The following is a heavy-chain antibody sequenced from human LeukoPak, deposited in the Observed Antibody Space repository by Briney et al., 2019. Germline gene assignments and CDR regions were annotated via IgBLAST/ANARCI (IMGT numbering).Heavy chain of an antibody. V-gene: IGHV5-51*01. J-gene: IGHJ6*03. Sequence: KPGESLKISCKGSGYSFTSYWIGWVRQMPGKGLEWMGIIYPGDSDTRYSPSFQGQVTISADKSISTAYLQWSSLKASDTAMYYCARLYYGSGSYSWYDYYYMDVWGKGTTVTVSS. CDR2: IYPGDSDT. CDR3: ARLYYGSGSYSWYDYYYMDV. D-gene: IGHD3-10*01. CDR1: GYSFTSYW.